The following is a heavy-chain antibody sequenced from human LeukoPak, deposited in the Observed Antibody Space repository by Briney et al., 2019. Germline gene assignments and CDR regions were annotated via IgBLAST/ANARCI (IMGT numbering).Heavy chain of an antibody. D-gene: IGHD6-19*01. Sequence: GGSLRLSCAASGFTFSSYPMTWVRQAPGKGLEWVSAISGNGGATYYADSVKGRFTISRDNSKNTLYLQINSLRGEDTAVYYCAKGISGWSFNGFDYWGQGTLVTVSS. CDR1: GFTFSSYP. V-gene: IGHV3-23*01. CDR2: ISGNGGAT. J-gene: IGHJ4*02. CDR3: AKGISGWSFNGFDY.